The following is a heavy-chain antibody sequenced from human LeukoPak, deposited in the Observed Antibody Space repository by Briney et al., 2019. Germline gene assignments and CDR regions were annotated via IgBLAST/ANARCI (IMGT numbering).Heavy chain of an antibody. J-gene: IGHJ4*02. CDR2: ITVSAGST. CDR1: GFTFSSYA. Sequence: GGSLRLSCAASGFTFSSYAMSWVRQAPGKGLEWVSSITVSAGSTYYADSVKGRFTISRDNSKNTLYLQTNTLRAEDTAVYYCAKGYDGDYYGVDYWGQGTLVTVSS. V-gene: IGHV3-23*01. D-gene: IGHD4-17*01. CDR3: AKGYDGDYYGVDY.